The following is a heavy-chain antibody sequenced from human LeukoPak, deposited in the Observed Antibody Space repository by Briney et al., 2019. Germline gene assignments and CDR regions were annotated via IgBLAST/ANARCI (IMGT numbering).Heavy chain of an antibody. CDR2: ISYDGGDQ. D-gene: IGHD3-10*01. CDR1: GFSFNGHG. CDR3: AIIPLGGRFDY. Sequence: GGSLRLSCAASGFSFNGHGMHWVRQAPGKGLEWVAFISYDGGDQNYADSVKGRFTISRDNSKKILHLQMNSLRPGDTALYYCAIIPLGGRFDYWGQGTLVIASS. V-gene: IGHV3-30*19. J-gene: IGHJ4*02.